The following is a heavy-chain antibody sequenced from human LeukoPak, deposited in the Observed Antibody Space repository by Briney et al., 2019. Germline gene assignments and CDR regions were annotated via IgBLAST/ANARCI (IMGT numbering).Heavy chain of an antibody. J-gene: IGHJ4*02. V-gene: IGHV4-30-2*01. CDR3: ARGNWNDLRGLDY. CDR2: IYHSGST. D-gene: IGHD1-20*01. Sequence: NSSETLSLTCAVSGGSISSGGYSWSWIRQPPGKGLEWIGYIYHSGSTYYNPSLKSRVTISVDRSKNQFSLKLSSVTAADTAVYYCARGNWNDLRGLDYWGRGTLVTVSS. CDR1: GGSISSGGYS.